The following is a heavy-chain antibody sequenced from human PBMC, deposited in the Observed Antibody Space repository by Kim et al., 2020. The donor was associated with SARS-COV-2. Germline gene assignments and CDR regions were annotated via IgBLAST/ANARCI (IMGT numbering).Heavy chain of an antibody. CDR1: GFTFSSHW. CDR3: VRVPKGDYYGMDV. Sequence: GGSLRLSCAASGFTFSSHWMSWVRQAPGKGLEWVANIGQDGSEKSYLESGKGRFTISRDNAKNSVDLQMDSLRAEDTAVYYCVRVPKGDYYGMDVWGQGTTVIVSA. J-gene: IGHJ6*01. CDR2: IGQDGSEK. V-gene: IGHV3-7*01.